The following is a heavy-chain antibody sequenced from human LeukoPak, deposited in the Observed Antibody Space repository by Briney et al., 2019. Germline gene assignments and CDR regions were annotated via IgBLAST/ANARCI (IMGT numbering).Heavy chain of an antibody. CDR1: GGSFSGYY. J-gene: IGHJ3*02. D-gene: IGHD2-2*02. CDR3: ARASPGYQLLYYAFAI. Sequence: KPSETLSLTCAVYGGSFSGYYWSWIRQPPGKGLEWIGEINHSGSTNYNPSLKSRVTISVDTSKNQFSLKLSSVTAADTAVYYCARASPGYQLLYYAFAIWGQGTMVTVSS. CDR2: INHSGST. V-gene: IGHV4-34*01.